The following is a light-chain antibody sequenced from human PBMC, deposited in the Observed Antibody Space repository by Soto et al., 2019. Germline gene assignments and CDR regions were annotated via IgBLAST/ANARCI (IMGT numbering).Light chain of an antibody. Sequence: QSALAQPASVSGSPGQSITISCTGTSSDVGGYNYVSWYQQHPGKAPKLVIYEVSNRPSGVSNRFSGSKSGNTASLTISGLQAEDEADYYCSSYTSSSTYVSGTGTKVTVL. CDR2: EVS. CDR3: SSYTSSSTYV. V-gene: IGLV2-14*01. CDR1: SSDVGGYNY. J-gene: IGLJ1*01.